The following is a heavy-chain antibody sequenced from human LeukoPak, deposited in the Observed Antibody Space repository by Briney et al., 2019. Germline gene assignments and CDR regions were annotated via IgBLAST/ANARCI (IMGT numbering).Heavy chain of an antibody. CDR2: IYSSGPT. J-gene: IGHJ3*02. V-gene: IGHV4-31*03. Sequence: PSETLSLTCTVSGDSISSGGDYWNWLRQRPGTGPEWIGYIYSSGPTYHNPSLKSRVSMSVDPSKNQFSLNLGSVTAADTAVYYCARGLNAQDDLDAFDIWGQGTVVTVSS. CDR1: GDSISSGGDY. CDR3: ARGLNAQDDLDAFDI. D-gene: IGHD1-1*01.